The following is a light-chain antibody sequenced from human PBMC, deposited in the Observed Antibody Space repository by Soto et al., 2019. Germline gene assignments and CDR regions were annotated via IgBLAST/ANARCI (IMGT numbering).Light chain of an antibody. CDR1: QSLSSN. Sequence: EIVMTQSPATLSVSPGERATLSCRASQSLSSNLAWYQQKPGQAPRVLIYGVSTRATGVPARFSGSGSGTEFTLTISSLQSEDFAVYYCQQYNNWPPLTFGGGTRVEIK. J-gene: IGKJ4*01. V-gene: IGKV3-15*01. CDR3: QQYNNWPPLT. CDR2: GVS.